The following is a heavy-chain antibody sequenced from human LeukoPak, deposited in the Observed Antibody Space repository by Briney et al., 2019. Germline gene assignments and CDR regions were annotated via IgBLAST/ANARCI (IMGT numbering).Heavy chain of an antibody. V-gene: IGHV4-4*09. CDR3: ARRPNKIAADWYFDL. D-gene: IGHD6-13*01. Sequence: SETLSLTCTVSGGSISSYYWSWIRQPPGKGLEWIGYIYTSGSTNYNPSLKSRVTISVDTSKNQFSLKLSSVTAADTAVYYCARRPNKIAADWYFDLWGRGTLVTVSS. CDR1: GGSISSYY. J-gene: IGHJ2*01. CDR2: IYTSGST.